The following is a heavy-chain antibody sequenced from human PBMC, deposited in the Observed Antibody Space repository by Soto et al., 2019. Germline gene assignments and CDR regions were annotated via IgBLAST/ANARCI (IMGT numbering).Heavy chain of an antibody. D-gene: IGHD1-7*01. CDR1: GYNFGGYW. Sequence: GESLKISCKGSGYNFGGYWIGWVRQMPGKGLEWMGIIYPGDSDTRYSPSFQGQVTISADKSISSAYLQWRSLKASDTAIYYFSRGGIIGTPPDYWGQGTRVTVSS. CDR3: SRGGIIGTPPDY. V-gene: IGHV5-51*01. CDR2: IYPGDSDT. J-gene: IGHJ4*02.